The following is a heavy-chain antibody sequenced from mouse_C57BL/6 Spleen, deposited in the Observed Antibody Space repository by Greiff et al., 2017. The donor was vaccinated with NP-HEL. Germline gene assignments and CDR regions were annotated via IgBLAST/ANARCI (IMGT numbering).Heavy chain of an antibody. CDR2: ISDGGSYT. Sequence: DVKLVESGGGLVKPGGSLKLSCAASGFTFSSYAMSWVRQTPEKRLEWVATISDGGSYTYYPDNVKGRFTISRDNAKNNLYLQMSHLKSEDTAMYYCARGGGSSYLHYFDYWGQGTTLTVSS. D-gene: IGHD1-1*01. J-gene: IGHJ2*01. V-gene: IGHV5-4*03. CDR3: ARGGGSSYLHYFDY. CDR1: GFTFSSYA.